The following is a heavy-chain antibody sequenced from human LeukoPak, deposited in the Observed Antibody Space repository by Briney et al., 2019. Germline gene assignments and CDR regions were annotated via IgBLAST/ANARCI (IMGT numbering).Heavy chain of an antibody. CDR2: IKQDGSEK. Sequence: GGSLRLSCAASGFTFSSYWMSWVRQAPGKGLEWVANIKQDGSEKYYVDSVKGRFTISRDNAKNSLYLQMNSLRAEDTAVYYCAGYGVVVPAARDAFDIWGQGTMVTVSS. CDR1: GFTFSSYW. V-gene: IGHV3-7*01. CDR3: AGYGVVVPAARDAFDI. D-gene: IGHD2-2*01. J-gene: IGHJ3*02.